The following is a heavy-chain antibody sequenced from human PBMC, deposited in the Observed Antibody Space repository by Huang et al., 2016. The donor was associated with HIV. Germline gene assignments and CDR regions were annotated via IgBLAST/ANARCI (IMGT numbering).Heavy chain of an antibody. CDR3: ARQVDGFRSHFDF. Sequence: VLLVQSGAELKEPGESLKISCQASGYGFSSYWIGWVRQKPGKGREWRGIIYPRDSETKYSPSFDGQVTISADKSTRTAYLQWESLKAPDTAIYFCARQVDGFRSHFDFWGQGTLVSVSS. J-gene: IGHJ4*02. CDR2: IYPRDSET. CDR1: GYGFSSYW. V-gene: IGHV5-51*01. D-gene: IGHD5-18*01.